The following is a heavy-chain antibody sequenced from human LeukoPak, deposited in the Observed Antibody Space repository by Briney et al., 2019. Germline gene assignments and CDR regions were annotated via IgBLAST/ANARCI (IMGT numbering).Heavy chain of an antibody. CDR1: GGSISSYY. Sequence: SETLSLTCTVSGGSISSYYWSRIRQPPGKGLEWIGYIYYSGSTNYNPSLKSRVTISVDTSKNRFSLKVSSVTAAGTAGYYCVARYYKISGYLFPDDYWGQGILVTVSS. V-gene: IGHV4-59*01. D-gene: IGHD3-22*01. J-gene: IGHJ4*02. CDR3: VARYYKISGYLFPDDY. CDR2: IYYSGST.